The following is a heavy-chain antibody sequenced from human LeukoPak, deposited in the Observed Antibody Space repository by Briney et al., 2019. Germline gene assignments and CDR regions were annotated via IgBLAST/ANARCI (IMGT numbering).Heavy chain of an antibody. V-gene: IGHV3-74*01. CDR2: INSDGSST. D-gene: IGHD1-26*01. J-gene: IGHJ4*02. CDR1: GFTFSIYW. CDR3: ARDQGGSYLGDY. Sequence: GGSLRLSCAASGFTFSIYWMHWVRQAPGKGLVWVSRINSDGSSTTYADSVKGRFTISRDNAKNTLYLQMNSLRAEDTAVYYCARDQGGSYLGDYWGQGTLVTVSS.